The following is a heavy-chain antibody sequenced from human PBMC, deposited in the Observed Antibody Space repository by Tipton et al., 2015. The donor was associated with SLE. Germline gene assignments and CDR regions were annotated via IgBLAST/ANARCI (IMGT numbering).Heavy chain of an antibody. V-gene: IGHV3-23*03. CDR3: VKRGWEFDY. D-gene: IGHD1-26*01. Sequence: SLRLSCATSGFSFHSYAMSWVRQAPGKGLEWVPVVYSSDSTYYADSVKGRFTVYRDDSKNTVYLQMNSLRADDTAIYYCVKRGWEFDYWGQGPLVTVSS. CDR1: GFSFHSYA. J-gene: IGHJ4*02. CDR2: VYSSDST.